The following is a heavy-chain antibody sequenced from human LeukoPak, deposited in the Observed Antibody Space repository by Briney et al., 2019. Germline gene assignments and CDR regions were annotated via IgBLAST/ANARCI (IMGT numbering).Heavy chain of an antibody. Sequence: LAGGSLRLSCAGSGFTFSNYALSWVRQAPGKGLEWVSDISGSGGSTYYADSVKGRFTISRDNSKNTLYLQMNSLRAEDTAVYYCAREKEAAAGQTYYFDYWGQGTLVTVSS. V-gene: IGHV3-23*01. J-gene: IGHJ4*02. D-gene: IGHD6-13*01. CDR2: ISGSGGST. CDR3: AREKEAAAGQTYYFDY. CDR1: GFTFSNYA.